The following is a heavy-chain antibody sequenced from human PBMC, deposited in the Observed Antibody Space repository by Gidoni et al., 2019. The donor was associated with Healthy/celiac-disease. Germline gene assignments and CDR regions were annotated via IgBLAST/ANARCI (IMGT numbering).Heavy chain of an antibody. V-gene: IGHV4-59*08. D-gene: IGHD1-26*01. CDR1: GGSISSYY. J-gene: IGHJ4*02. CDR2: IYYSGST. Sequence: QVQLQESGPGLVKPSETLSLTCTVSGGSISSYYWSWIRQPPGKGLDWIVNIYYSGSTNYNPSLKSRVTISVDRSKNQFSLKLTSVTAADTAVYYCARRRGGSSYVDYWGQGTLVTVSS. CDR3: ARRRGGSSYVDY.